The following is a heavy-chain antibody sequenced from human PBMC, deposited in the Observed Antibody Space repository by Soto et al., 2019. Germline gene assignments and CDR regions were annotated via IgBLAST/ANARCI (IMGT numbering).Heavy chain of an antibody. CDR3: AREARPAVWDY. CDR1: GGTFSSYA. V-gene: IGHV1-69*13. Sequence: GASVKVSCKASGGTFSSYAISWVRQAPGQGLEWMGGIIPIFGTANYAQKFQGRVTITADESTSTAYMELSSLRSEDTAVYYCAREARPAVWDYWGQGTLVSVSS. CDR2: IIPIFGTA. D-gene: IGHD3-16*01. J-gene: IGHJ4*02.